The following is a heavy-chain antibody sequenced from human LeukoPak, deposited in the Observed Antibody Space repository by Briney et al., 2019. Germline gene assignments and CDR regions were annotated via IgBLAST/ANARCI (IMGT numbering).Heavy chain of an antibody. CDR1: GGSLSRYY. V-gene: IGHV4-4*07. J-gene: IGHJ4*02. CDR2: IYTSGST. CDR3: ASPIDSSGRHFDY. D-gene: IGHD3-22*01. Sequence: SETLSLTCTVSGGSLSRYYWSWIRQPAGKGLEWIGRIYTSGSTNHNPSLKSRVTMSVDTSKNQFSLKLSSVTAADTAMYYCASPIDSSGRHFDYWGQGTLVTVSS.